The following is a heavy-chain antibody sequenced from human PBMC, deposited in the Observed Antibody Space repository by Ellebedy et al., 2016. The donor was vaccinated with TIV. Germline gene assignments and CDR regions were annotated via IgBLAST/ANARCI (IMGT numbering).Heavy chain of an antibody. CDR3: AHSFVSSTSWAGGMDV. Sequence: SETLSLXXTVSGASITSYSWSWIRQSPGKGLEFIGCISYSGSPDYNPSPKSRVTISLDTPKNHFSLQVTSVTAADTAVYYCAHSFVSSTSWAGGMDVWGQGTTVTVSS. V-gene: IGHV4-59*01. CDR2: ISYSGSP. J-gene: IGHJ6*02. D-gene: IGHD2-2*01. CDR1: GASITSYS.